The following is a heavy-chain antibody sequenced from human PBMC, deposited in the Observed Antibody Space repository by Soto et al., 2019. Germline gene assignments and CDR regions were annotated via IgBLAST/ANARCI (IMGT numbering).Heavy chain of an antibody. CDR1: GFSLSTSGVG. CDR3: AHFHPGDYARLHSFDC. D-gene: IGHD4-17*01. J-gene: IGHJ4*02. Sequence: QITLKESGPTLVKPTQTLTLTCSFSGFSLSTSGVGVAWIRQPPGKALEGLAIIYWNDDKRYSPSLKSTLTIPKDPSKNQVVLTMPNLDPVNTAPYFCAHFHPGDYARLHSFDCWGQGALVILS. V-gene: IGHV2-5*01. CDR2: IYWNDDK.